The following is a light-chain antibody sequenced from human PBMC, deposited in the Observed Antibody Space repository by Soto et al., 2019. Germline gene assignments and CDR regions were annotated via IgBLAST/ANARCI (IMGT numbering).Light chain of an antibody. CDR3: QQSYSTPRT. V-gene: IGKV1-39*01. CDR2: AAS. J-gene: IGKJ1*01. Sequence: DIQMTQSPSSLSASVGDRVTITCRASQSISSYINWYQQKPGKAPKLLIYAASSLQSGVPSRFSDSGSGTDFTLTISSLQPEDFATYYCQQSYSTPRTFGQGTKVEIK. CDR1: QSISSY.